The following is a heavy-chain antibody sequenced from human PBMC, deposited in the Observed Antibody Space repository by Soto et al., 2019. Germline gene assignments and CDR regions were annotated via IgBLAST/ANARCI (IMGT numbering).Heavy chain of an antibody. CDR2: IYYSGST. J-gene: IGHJ4*02. V-gene: IGHV4-31*03. CDR3: ARDHGRTGTTPY. D-gene: IGHD1-7*01. CDR1: GGSISSGGYY. Sequence: PSETLSLTCTVSGGSISSGGYYWSWIRQHPGKGLEWIGYIYYSGSTYYNPSLKSRVTISVDTSKNQFSLKLSSVTAADTAVYYCARDHGRTGTTPYWGQGALVTVSS.